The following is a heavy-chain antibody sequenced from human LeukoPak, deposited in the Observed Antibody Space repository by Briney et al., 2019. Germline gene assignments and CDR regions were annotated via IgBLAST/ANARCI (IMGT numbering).Heavy chain of an antibody. Sequence: PGGSLRLSCAASGFTFSSYAMSWVRQAPGKGLEWVSSISSSSSYIYYADSVKGRFTISRDNAKNSLYLQMNSLRAEDTAVYYCARVDCSSTSCYYYYYGMDVWGQGTTVTVSS. J-gene: IGHJ6*02. CDR2: ISSSSSYI. CDR3: ARVDCSSTSCYYYYYGMDV. CDR1: GFTFSSYA. V-gene: IGHV3-21*01. D-gene: IGHD2-2*01.